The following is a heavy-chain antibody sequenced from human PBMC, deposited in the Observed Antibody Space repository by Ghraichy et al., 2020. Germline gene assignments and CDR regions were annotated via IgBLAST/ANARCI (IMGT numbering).Heavy chain of an antibody. CDR2: IKQDGSEK. CDR3: ARADSEYSSSWGVVGEFDY. CDR1: GFTFSSYW. J-gene: IGHJ4*02. V-gene: IGHV3-7*01. D-gene: IGHD6-6*01. Sequence: LSLTCAASGFTFSSYWMSWVRQAPGKGLEWVANIKQDGSEKYYVDSVKGRFTISRDNAKNSLYLQMNSLRAEDTAVYYCARADSEYSSSWGVVGEFDYWGQGTLVTVSS.